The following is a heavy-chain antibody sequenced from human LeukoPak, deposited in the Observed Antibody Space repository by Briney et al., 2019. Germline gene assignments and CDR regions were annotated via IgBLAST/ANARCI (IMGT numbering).Heavy chain of an antibody. CDR1: GFTVSSNY. CDR2: IYSGGST. D-gene: IGHD1-26*01. CDR3: AIHGSYYAFDI. J-gene: IGHJ3*02. V-gene: IGHV3-66*04. Sequence: PGGSLRLSCAASGFTVSSNYMRWVRQAPGKGLEWVSVIYSGGSTYYADSVKGRFTISRDNSKNTVYFQMNSLRAEDTAVYYCAIHGSYYAFDIWGQGTMVTVSS.